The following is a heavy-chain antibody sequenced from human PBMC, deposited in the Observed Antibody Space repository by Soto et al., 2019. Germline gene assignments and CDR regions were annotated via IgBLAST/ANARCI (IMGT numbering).Heavy chain of an antibody. D-gene: IGHD3-10*01. CDR1: GGTFSSYA. J-gene: IGHJ6*02. CDR2: IIPIFGTA. Sequence: ASVKVSCKASGGTFSSYAISWVRQAPGQGLEWMGGIIPIFGTANYAQKFQGRVTITADESTSTAYMELSSLRSEDTAVYYCARDLNQSGYYGSGSPNYGMDVWGQGTTVTVSS. V-gene: IGHV1-69*13. CDR3: ARDLNQSGYYGSGSPNYGMDV.